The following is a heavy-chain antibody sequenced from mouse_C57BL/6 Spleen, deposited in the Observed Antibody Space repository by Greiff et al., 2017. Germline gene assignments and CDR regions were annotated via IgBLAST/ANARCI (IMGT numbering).Heavy chain of an antibody. D-gene: IGHD2-4*01. J-gene: IGHJ4*01. CDR2: IWSGGST. CDR1: GFSLNSYG. Sequence: VKLMESGPGLVQPSQSLSITCTVSGFSLNSYGVHWVRQSPGKGLEWLGVIWSGGSTDYNAAFISRLSISKDNSKSQVFFKINSLQADDTAIYYCAGRWDYDGPYAMDYWGQGTSVTVSS. CDR3: AGRWDYDGPYAMDY. V-gene: IGHV2-2*01.